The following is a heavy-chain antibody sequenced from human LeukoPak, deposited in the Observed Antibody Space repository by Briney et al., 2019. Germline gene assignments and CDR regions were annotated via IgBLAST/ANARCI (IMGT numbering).Heavy chain of an antibody. J-gene: IGHJ5*02. Sequence: GGSVRLSCAASGFSFNSYAMSWVRQAPGKGLEWVSAISGSGGSTYYADSVKGRFTISRDNSKNTLYLQMNSLRAEDTAVYYCAKDSYYDFWSGYWTSYNWFDPWGQGTLVTVSS. D-gene: IGHD3-3*01. CDR1: GFSFNSYA. CDR3: AKDSYYDFWSGYWTSYNWFDP. CDR2: ISGSGGST. V-gene: IGHV3-23*01.